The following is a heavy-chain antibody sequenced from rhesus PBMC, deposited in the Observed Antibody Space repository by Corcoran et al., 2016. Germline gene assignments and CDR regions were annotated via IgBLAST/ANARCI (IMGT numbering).Heavy chain of an antibody. V-gene: IGHV4-122*02. CDR1: GYSISSGYS. CDR2: ITYRGST. CDR3: ARDGAAAGTPLGLDAFDY. D-gene: IGHD6-25*01. J-gene: IGHJ4*01. Sequence: QVQLQESGTGLVKPSETLSLTCAVSGYSISSGYSWSWIRPPPGKGLEWIGYITYRGSTSYNPSLNSRGTISRETSKNHVSRKLSSVTAADTAVDYGARDGAAAGTPLGLDAFDYWGQGVLVTVSS.